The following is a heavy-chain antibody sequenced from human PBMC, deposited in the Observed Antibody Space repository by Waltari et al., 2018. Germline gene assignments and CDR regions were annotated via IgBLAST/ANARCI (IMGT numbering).Heavy chain of an antibody. J-gene: IGHJ4*02. CDR1: GYSISSGYY. D-gene: IGHD3-9*01. Sequence: QVQLQESGPGLVKPSETLSLTCAVSGYSISSGYYWGWIRQPPGKGLEWVSYISSSSSTIYYADSVKGRFTISRDNAKNSLYLQMNSLRAEDTAVYYCAREDYDILTGYYHFDYWGQGTLVTVSS. CDR2: ISSSSSTI. CDR3: AREDYDILTGYYHFDY. V-gene: IGHV3-11*04.